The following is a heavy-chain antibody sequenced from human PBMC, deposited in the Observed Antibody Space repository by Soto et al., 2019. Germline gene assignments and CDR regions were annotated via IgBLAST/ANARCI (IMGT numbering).Heavy chain of an antibody. V-gene: IGHV1-69*13. CDR3: AGAVVDSSGYYGRDY. CDR1: GGTFSSYA. J-gene: IGHJ4*02. Sequence: GASVKVSCKASGGTFSSYAISWVRQAPGQGLEWMGGIIPIFGTANYAQKFQGRVTITADESTSTAYMELSSLRSEDTAVYYCAGAVVDSSGYYGRDYWGQGTLVTVSS. CDR2: IIPIFGTA. D-gene: IGHD3-22*01.